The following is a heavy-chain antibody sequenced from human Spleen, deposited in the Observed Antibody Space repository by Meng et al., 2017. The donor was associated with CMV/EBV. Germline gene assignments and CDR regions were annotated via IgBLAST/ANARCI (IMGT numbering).Heavy chain of an antibody. V-gene: IGHV1-69*01. CDR1: GDPFSPYA. CDR2: TNPVLGTT. D-gene: IGHD4-11*01. CDR3: ARALPTGYSLDWFDP. J-gene: IGHJ5*02. Sequence: SGDPFSPYAFSWMRRAPGQGLAWLGGTNPVLGTTNYAQRFQGRVTITADESMNTVYMELSSLRSEDTAVYYCARALPTGYSLDWFDPWGQGTLVTVSS.